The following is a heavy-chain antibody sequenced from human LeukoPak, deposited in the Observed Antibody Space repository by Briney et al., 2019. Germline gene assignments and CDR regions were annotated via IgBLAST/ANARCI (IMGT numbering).Heavy chain of an antibody. J-gene: IGHJ4*02. V-gene: IGHV3-48*01. CDR3: ARDQVDTAMVFHY. CDR1: GFTFSRTS. D-gene: IGHD5-18*01. Sequence: GRSLRLSCAASGFTFSRTSMHGVRQSPGKGLEWVSYISSSSSTIYYADSVKGRFTISRDNAKNSLYLQMNSLRAEDTAVYYCARDQVDTAMVFHYWGQGTLVTVSS. CDR2: ISSSSSTI.